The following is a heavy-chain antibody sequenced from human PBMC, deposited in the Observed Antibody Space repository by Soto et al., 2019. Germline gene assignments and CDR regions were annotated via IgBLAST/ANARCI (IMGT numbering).Heavy chain of an antibody. CDR3: ARDRQYYYDSSGYYFWFDP. D-gene: IGHD3-22*01. J-gene: IGHJ5*02. V-gene: IGHV1-18*01. CDR2: ISAYNGNT. CDR1: GYTFTSYG. Sequence: ASVKVSCKASGYTFTSYGISWVRQAPGQGLEWMGWISAYNGNTNYAQKLQGRVTMTTDTSTSTAYMELRSLSSDDTAVYYCARDRQYYYDSSGYYFWFDPWGQGTLVTVSS.